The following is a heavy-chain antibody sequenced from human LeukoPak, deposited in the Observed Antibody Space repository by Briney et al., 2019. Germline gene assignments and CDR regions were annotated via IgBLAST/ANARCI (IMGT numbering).Heavy chain of an antibody. J-gene: IGHJ3*02. D-gene: IGHD1-26*01. CDR3: ARVSASGSLWAFDI. Sequence: ASVKVSCKASGYTFTSYYMHWVRQAPGQGLEWMGIINPSGGSTSYAQKFQGRVTMTTDTSTSTAYMELRSLRSDDTAVYYCARVSASGSLWAFDIWGQGTMVTVSS. V-gene: IGHV1-46*01. CDR1: GYTFTSYY. CDR2: INPSGGST.